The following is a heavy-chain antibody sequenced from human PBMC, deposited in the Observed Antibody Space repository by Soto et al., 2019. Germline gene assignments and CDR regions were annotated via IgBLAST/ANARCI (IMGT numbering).Heavy chain of an antibody. Sequence: QVQLVQSGAEVKKPGASVKVSCKASGYTFTGYYMHWVRQAPGQGLEWMGWINPNSGGTNYAQKFQGRVTMTRDTSISTAYMELSRLRSDDTAVYYCARDAIAARHLYDGMDVWGQGTTVTVTS. D-gene: IGHD6-6*01. CDR1: GYTFTGYY. CDR2: INPNSGGT. V-gene: IGHV1-2*02. J-gene: IGHJ6*02. CDR3: ARDAIAARHLYDGMDV.